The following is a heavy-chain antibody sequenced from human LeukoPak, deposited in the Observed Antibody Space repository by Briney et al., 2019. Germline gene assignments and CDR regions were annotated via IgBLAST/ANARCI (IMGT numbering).Heavy chain of an antibody. CDR2: INPSGGST. Sequence: ASVKVSCKASGYTFTSYYMHWVRQAPGQGLEWVGIINPSGGSTSYAQKFQGRVTMTRDTSTSTVYMELSSLRSEDTAVYYCASLRDGYNSFDYWGQGTLVTVSS. V-gene: IGHV1-46*03. CDR3: ASLRDGYNSFDY. D-gene: IGHD5-24*01. J-gene: IGHJ4*02. CDR1: GYTFTSYY.